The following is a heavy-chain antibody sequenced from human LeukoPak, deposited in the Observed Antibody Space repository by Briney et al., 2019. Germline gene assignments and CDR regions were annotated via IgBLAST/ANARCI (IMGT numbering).Heavy chain of an antibody. CDR1: GFTFSDFY. D-gene: IGHD4-17*01. J-gene: IGHJ4*02. CDR3: ARSKDYGDYVFDY. V-gene: IGHV3-11*04. CDR2: ISSSGSTI. Sequence: GGSLRLSCAASGFTFSDFYMSWIRQAPGKGLEWVSYISSSGSTIYYADSVKGRFTISRDNAKNSLYLQMNSLRAEDTAVYYCARSKDYGDYVFDYWGQGTLVTVSS.